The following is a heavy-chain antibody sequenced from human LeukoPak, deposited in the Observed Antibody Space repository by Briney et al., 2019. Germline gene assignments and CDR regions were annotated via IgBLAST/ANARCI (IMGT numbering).Heavy chain of an antibody. Sequence: SETLSLTCTVSGGSISSSSYYWGWIRQPPGKGLEWIGSIYYSGSTYYNPSLKSRVTISVDTSKNQFSLKLSSVTAADTAVYYCARGLHSSSWFAYYYYGMDVWGQGTTVTVSS. CDR1: GGSISSSSYY. CDR2: IYYSGST. CDR3: ARGLHSSSWFAYYYYGMDV. J-gene: IGHJ6*02. D-gene: IGHD6-13*01. V-gene: IGHV4-39*07.